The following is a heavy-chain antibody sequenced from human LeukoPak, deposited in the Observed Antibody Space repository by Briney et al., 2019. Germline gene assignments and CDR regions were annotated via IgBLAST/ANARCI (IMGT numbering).Heavy chain of an antibody. Sequence: PGGSLSLSCAASGLTFSDSAMHWVRQASGKGLEWVGRIRSKANSYATAYAASVKGRFTISRDDSKNTAYLQMNSLKTEDTAVYYCTSAFGENGYWGQGTLVTVSS. J-gene: IGHJ4*02. CDR1: GLTFSDSA. D-gene: IGHD3-10*01. CDR3: TSAFGENGY. CDR2: IRSKANSYAT. V-gene: IGHV3-73*01.